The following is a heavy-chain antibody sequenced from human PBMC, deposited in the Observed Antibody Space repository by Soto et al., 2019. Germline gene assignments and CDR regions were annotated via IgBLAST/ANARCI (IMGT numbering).Heavy chain of an antibody. CDR3: AKDEDSSGWYRTFYYYYGMDV. D-gene: IGHD6-19*01. J-gene: IGHJ6*02. CDR1: GFTFSSYA. V-gene: IGHV3-23*01. Sequence: GGSLRLSCAASGFTFSSYAMSWVRQAPGKGLEWVSVISGSGDSTYYADSVRGRFTISRDNSKNTLYLQMNSLRAEDTAVNYCAKDEDSSGWYRTFYYYYGMDVWGQGTTVTVSS. CDR2: ISGSGDST.